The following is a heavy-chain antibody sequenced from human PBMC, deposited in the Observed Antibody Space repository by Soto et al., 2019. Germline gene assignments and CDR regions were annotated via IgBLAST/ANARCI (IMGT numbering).Heavy chain of an antibody. D-gene: IGHD5-18*01. CDR2: INAGNGNT. J-gene: IGHJ6*02. Sequence: ASVKVSCKASGYTFTSYAMHWVRQAPGQRLEWMGWINAGNGNTKYSQKFQGRVTITRDTSASTAYMELSSLRSEDTAVYYCVRDTARPYYYYYGMDVWGQGTTVTVSS. CDR3: VRDTARPYYYYYGMDV. V-gene: IGHV1-3*01. CDR1: GYTFTSYA.